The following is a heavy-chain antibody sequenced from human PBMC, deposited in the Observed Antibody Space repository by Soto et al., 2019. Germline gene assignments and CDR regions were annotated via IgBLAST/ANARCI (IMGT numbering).Heavy chain of an antibody. V-gene: IGHV1-24*01. J-gene: IGHJ3*02. CDR1: GYTLTELS. CDR3: ATFIVVVPAATGDAFDI. CDR2: FDPEDGET. Sequence: ASVKVSCKVSGYTLTELSMHWVRQAPGKGLEWMGGFDPEDGETIYAQKFQGRVTMTEDTSTDTAYMELSSLRSEDTAVYYCATFIVVVPAATGDAFDIWGQGTMVTVSS. D-gene: IGHD2-2*01.